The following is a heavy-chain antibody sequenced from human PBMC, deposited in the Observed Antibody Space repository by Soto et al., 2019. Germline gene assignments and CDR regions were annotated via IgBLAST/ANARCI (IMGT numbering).Heavy chain of an antibody. CDR2: INWNGGST. V-gene: IGHV3-20*04. D-gene: IGHD2-15*01. J-gene: IGHJ6*02. Sequence: PGGSLRLSCAASGFTFDDYGMSWVRQAPGKGLEWVSGINWNGGSTGYADSVKGRFTISRDNAKNSLFLQMNSLRAEDTAVYYCSGCSGGACHQNYGMDVWGQGTTVTVSS. CDR3: SGCSGGACHQNYGMDV. CDR1: GFTFDDYG.